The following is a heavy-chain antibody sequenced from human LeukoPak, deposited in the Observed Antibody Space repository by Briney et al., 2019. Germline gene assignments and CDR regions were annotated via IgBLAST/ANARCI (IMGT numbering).Heavy chain of an antibody. D-gene: IGHD3-22*01. Sequence: SETLSLTCTVSGGSISSGSYYWGWIRQPPGKGLEWIGSMYYSGSTYHNPSLKSRVTISVDTSKNQFSLKLSSVTAADTAVYYCARRDSSGYGPFDYWGQGTLVTVSS. J-gene: IGHJ4*02. V-gene: IGHV4-39*01. CDR2: MYYSGST. CDR3: ARRDSSGYGPFDY. CDR1: GGSISSGSYY.